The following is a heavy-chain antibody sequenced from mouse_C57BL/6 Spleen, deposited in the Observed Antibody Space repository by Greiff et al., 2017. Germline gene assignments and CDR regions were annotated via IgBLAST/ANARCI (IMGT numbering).Heavy chain of an antibody. CDR1: GFTFSDYG. CDR3: ARHESYYYAMDY. V-gene: IGHV5-15*01. Sequence: EVQGVESGGGLVQPGGSLKLSCAASGFTFSDYGMAWVRQAPRKGPEWVAFISNLAYSIYYDDTVTGRFTISRENAKDTLYLEMSSLRSEDTAMYYCARHESYYYAMDYWGQGTSVTVSS. J-gene: IGHJ4*01. CDR2: ISNLAYSI.